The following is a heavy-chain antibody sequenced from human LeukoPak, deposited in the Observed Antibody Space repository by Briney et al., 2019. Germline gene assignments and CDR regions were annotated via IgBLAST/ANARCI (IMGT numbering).Heavy chain of an antibody. Sequence: GGSLRLTCAASGFTFSSYGMHWVRQAPGKGLEWVAFIRHDGSNKYYADSVKGRFTISRDNSKNTLYLQMNSLRAEDTAVYYCARDLSPWESRNPDAFDIWGQGTTVTVSS. CDR3: ARDLSPWESRNPDAFDI. CDR2: IRHDGSNK. J-gene: IGHJ3*02. V-gene: IGHV3-30*02. CDR1: GFTFSSYG. D-gene: IGHD1-14*01.